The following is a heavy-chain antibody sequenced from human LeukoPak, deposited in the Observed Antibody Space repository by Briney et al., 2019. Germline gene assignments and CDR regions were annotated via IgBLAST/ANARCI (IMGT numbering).Heavy chain of an antibody. V-gene: IGHV3-53*01. CDR2: IYSGGST. Sequence: PGGSLRLSCAASGFIVSSNNMNWVRQAPGKGLEWVSVIYSGGSTYYADSVKGRFTISRDNSKNTLYLQMNSLRAEDTAVYSCARVVYSSGWNRSWGQGTLVTVSS. CDR3: ARVVYSSGWNRS. J-gene: IGHJ4*02. D-gene: IGHD6-19*01. CDR1: GFIVSSNN.